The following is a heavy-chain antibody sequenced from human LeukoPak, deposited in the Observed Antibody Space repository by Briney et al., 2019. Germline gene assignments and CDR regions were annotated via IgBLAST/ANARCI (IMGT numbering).Heavy chain of an antibody. Sequence: GGSLRLSCAASGFTVNNNYMSWVRQAPGRGLEWVSVIYSGGYTYYAGSVKGRFTISIDNSKNTLYLQMNSLRAEDTAVYYCASAIGSIWYEFDYWGQGTLVTVSS. CDR3: ASAIGSIWYEFDY. J-gene: IGHJ4*02. V-gene: IGHV3-53*01. D-gene: IGHD6-13*01. CDR1: GFTVNNNY. CDR2: IYSGGYT.